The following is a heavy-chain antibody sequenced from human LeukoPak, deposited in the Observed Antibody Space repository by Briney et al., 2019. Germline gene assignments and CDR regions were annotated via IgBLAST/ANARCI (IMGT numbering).Heavy chain of an antibody. V-gene: IGHV3-33*01. D-gene: IGHD1-26*01. J-gene: IGHJ4*02. CDR1: GFTFSSYG. CDR3: ARYKYSGGYTGWSPVDY. CDR2: IWYDGSNK. Sequence: GGSLRLSCAASGFTFSSYGMHWVRQAPGKGLEWVAVIWYDGSNKYYADSVKGRFTISRDNSKNTLYLQMNSLRAEDTAVYYCARYKYSGGYTGWSPVDYWGQGTLVTVSS.